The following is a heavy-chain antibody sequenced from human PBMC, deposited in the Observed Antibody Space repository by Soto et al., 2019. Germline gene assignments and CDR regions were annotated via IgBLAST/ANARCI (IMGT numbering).Heavy chain of an antibody. CDR1: GGSISSGGYS. V-gene: IGHV4-30-2*01. CDR2: IYHSGST. CDR3: ARVNGSDLVGFDY. Sequence: QLQLQESGSGLVKPSQTLSLTCAVSGGSISSGGYSWSWIRQPPGKGLEWIGYIYHSGSTYYNPSLKSRVTRSVDRSKNQFSLKLSSVTAADTAVYYCARVNGSDLVGFDYWVQGTLVTVSS. J-gene: IGHJ4*02. D-gene: IGHD3-10*01.